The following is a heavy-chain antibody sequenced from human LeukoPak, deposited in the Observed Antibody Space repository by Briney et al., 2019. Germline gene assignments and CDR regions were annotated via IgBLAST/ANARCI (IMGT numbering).Heavy chain of an antibody. CDR2: IYYSGST. Sequence: PSETLSLTCSVSGGSISSIVYYWGWIRQPPGKGLEWIGTIYYSGSTYYNLSLKSRVTISVDTSKNQFSLKLSSVTAADTAVYYCARSRSGAMVPSYWGQGTLVTVSS. V-gene: IGHV4-39*07. CDR3: ARSRSGAMVPSY. D-gene: IGHD5-18*01. J-gene: IGHJ4*02. CDR1: GGSISSIVYY.